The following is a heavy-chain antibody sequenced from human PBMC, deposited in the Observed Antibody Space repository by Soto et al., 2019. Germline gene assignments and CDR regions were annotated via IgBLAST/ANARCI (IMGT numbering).Heavy chain of an antibody. J-gene: IGHJ4*02. CDR2: INHSGST. CDR1: GGSFSGYY. V-gene: IGHV4-34*01. CDR3: ARDKITGLFDY. Sequence: SETLSLTCAVYGGSFSGYYWTWIRQPPGTGLEWIGEINHSGSTNYNPSLKSRVTTSVDTSKNQFSLKLTSVTAADTAVYYCARDKITGLFDYWGQGTLVTVS. D-gene: IGHD2-8*02.